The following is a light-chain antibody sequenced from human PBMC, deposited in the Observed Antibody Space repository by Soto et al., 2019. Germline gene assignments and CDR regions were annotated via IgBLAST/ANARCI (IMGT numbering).Light chain of an antibody. V-gene: IGLV1-44*01. CDR3: ATWDDSLNLLYV. CDR1: SSNIGSNT. Sequence: QSVLTQPPSASGTPGQRVTISCSGSSSNIGSNTVSWYQQLPGMAPKLLIYLNSRRPSGVPDRFSGSKSGTSASLAISGLQSEDEAEYYCATWDDSLNLLYVFGTGTKLTVL. J-gene: IGLJ1*01. CDR2: LNS.